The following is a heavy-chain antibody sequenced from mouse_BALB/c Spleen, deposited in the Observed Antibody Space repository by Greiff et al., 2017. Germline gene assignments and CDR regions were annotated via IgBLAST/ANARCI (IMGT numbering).Heavy chain of an antibody. D-gene: IGHD2-2*01. CDR2: IRNKANGYTT. Sequence: EVKLVDSGGGLVQPGGSLRLSCATSGFTFTDYYMSWVRQPPGKALEWLGFIRNKANGYTTEYSASVKGRFTISRDNSQSILYLQMNTLRAEDSATYYCARVGYPYYAMDYWGQGTSVTVSS. J-gene: IGHJ4*01. CDR1: GFTFTDYY. V-gene: IGHV7-3*02. CDR3: ARVGYPYYAMDY.